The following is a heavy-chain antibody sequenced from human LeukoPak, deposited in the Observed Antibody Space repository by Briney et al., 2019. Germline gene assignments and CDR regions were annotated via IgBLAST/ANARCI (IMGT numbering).Heavy chain of an antibody. CDR3: ARIGYSSSCFDY. CDR1: GFIFSNYW. V-gene: IGHV3-7*01. Sequence: GGSLRLSCAASGFIFSNYWMSWVRQAPGKGLEWVANIKQDGSEKHYVDSLKGRFTISRDNAKNSVYLQMNSLRAEDTAIYYCARIGYSSSCFDYWGQGTLVTVSS. CDR2: IKQDGSEK. J-gene: IGHJ4*03. D-gene: IGHD6-13*01.